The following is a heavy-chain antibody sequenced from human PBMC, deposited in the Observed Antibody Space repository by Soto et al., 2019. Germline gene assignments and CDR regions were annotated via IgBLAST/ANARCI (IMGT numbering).Heavy chain of an antibody. Sequence: GGSLRLSCAASGFTFDDYAMHWVRQAPGKGLEWVSGISWNSGSIGYADSVKGRFTISRDNAKNSLYLQMNSLRAEDTALYYCAKDITFTMVRGAGYMDVWGKGTTVTVSS. J-gene: IGHJ6*03. CDR3: AKDITFTMVRGAGYMDV. CDR1: GFTFDDYA. D-gene: IGHD3-10*01. V-gene: IGHV3-9*01. CDR2: ISWNSGSI.